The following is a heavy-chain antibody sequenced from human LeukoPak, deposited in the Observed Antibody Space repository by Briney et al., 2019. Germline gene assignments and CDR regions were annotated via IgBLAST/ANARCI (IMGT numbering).Heavy chain of an antibody. CDR3: ARAPLIYGSGILEDY. Sequence: SETLSLTCAVSGGSVGSDTYSWSWIRQPPGKGLEWIGYIYYSGRTYYNPSLKSRVTISVDTSKNQFSLKLSSVTAADTAVYYCARAPLIYGSGILEDYWGQGTLVTVSS. CDR1: GGSVGSDTYS. D-gene: IGHD3-10*01. V-gene: IGHV4-30-4*07. J-gene: IGHJ4*02. CDR2: IYYSGRT.